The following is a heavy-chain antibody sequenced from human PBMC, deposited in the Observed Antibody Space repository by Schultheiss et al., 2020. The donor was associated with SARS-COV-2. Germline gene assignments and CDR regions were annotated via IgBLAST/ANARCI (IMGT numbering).Heavy chain of an antibody. CDR1: GFTFSSYA. J-gene: IGHJ6*02. CDR3: AKDLLYYDFWSGYYKAYCGMDV. D-gene: IGHD3-3*01. V-gene: IGHV3-23*01. CDR2: IGTAGDT. Sequence: GGSLRLSCAASGFTFSSYAMSWVRQAPGKGLEWVSAIGTAGDTYYPGSVKGRFTISRDNSKNTLYLQMNSLRAEDTAVYYCAKDLLYYDFWSGYYKAYCGMDVWGQGTTVTVSS.